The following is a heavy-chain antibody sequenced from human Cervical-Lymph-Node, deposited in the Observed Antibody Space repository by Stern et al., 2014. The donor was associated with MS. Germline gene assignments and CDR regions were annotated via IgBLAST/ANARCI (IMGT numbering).Heavy chain of an antibody. Sequence: VQLVESGAELKKPGSSVKVSCKTSGDTFSNYAISWVRQAPGQGLEWMGGIIPVFGTREYAQKFQDRLTITADEPTSTAYMELSSLRSDDTAVYYCARDDVEAAMWSWGQGTLVTVSS. CDR2: IIPVFGTR. J-gene: IGHJ4*02. CDR1: GDTFSNYA. D-gene: IGHD5-18*01. CDR3: ARDDVEAAMWS. V-gene: IGHV1-69*01.